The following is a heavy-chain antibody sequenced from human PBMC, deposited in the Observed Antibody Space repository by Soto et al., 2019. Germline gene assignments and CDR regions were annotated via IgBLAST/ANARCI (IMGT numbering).Heavy chain of an antibody. V-gene: IGHV4-39*01. CDR2: IKYTGDT. Sequence: SSETLSLTCSVSGGSIASSSYYWGWIRQPPGKTLEWIGNIKYTGDTFYSPSLNSRVTISIDTSRNQFSLKLTSVTAADTAVYYCASNLHCSSTSCPTPASNYHLNFDYWGQGTLVTVSS. CDR1: GGSIASSSYY. D-gene: IGHD2-2*01. CDR3: ASNLHCSSTSCPTPASNYHLNFDY. J-gene: IGHJ4*02.